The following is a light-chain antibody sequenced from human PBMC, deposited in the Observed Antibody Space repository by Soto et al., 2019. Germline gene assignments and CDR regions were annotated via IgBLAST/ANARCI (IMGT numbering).Light chain of an antibody. CDR1: QSVANS. V-gene: IGKV3-15*01. CDR2: GAS. CDR3: QQYNNWPLT. Sequence: EIALTQSPDTLSLSPGERATLSCRASQSVANSLAWYQQKPGQAPRLLIYGASTRATDTPARFSGSGSGTEFTLTISSLQSEDFAVYYCQQYNNWPLTFGGGTKVDIK. J-gene: IGKJ4*01.